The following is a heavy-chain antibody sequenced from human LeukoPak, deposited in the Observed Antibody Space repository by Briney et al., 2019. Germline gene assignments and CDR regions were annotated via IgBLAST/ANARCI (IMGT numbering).Heavy chain of an antibody. J-gene: IGHJ4*02. D-gene: IGHD4-17*01. CDR3: ARDHTYDYGDYAFDY. CDR1: GFTFSSYS. Sequence: GGSLRLSCAASGFTFSSYSMNWVRQAPGKGLEWVSSISSSSYIYYADSVKGRFTISRDNAKNSLYLQMNSLRAEDTAVYYCARDHTYDYGDYAFDYWGQGTLVTVSS. V-gene: IGHV3-21*01. CDR2: ISSSSYI.